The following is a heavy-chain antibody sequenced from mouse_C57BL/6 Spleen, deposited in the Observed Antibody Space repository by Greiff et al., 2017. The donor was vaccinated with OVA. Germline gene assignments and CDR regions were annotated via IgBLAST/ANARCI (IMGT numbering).Heavy chain of an antibody. D-gene: IGHD2-14*01. V-gene: IGHV3-6*01. CDR2: ISYDGSN. CDR1: GYSITSGYY. Sequence: EVQLQQSGPGLVKPSQSLSLTCSVTGYSITSGYYWNWIRQFPGNKLEWMGYISYDGSNNYNPSLKNRISITRDTSKNQFFLKLNSVTTEDTATYYCASIGTVAMDYWGQGTSVTVSS. J-gene: IGHJ4*01. CDR3: ASIGTVAMDY.